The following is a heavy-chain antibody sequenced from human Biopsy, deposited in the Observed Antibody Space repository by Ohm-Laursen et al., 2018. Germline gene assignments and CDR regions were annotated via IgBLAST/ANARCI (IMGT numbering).Heavy chain of an antibody. CDR2: VFHSGIT. D-gene: IGHD6-13*01. V-gene: IGHV4-39*01. CDR1: GGSVSSNVHY. CDR3: ARHPAGFWFDP. J-gene: IGHJ5*02. Sequence: SETLSLTCTVSGGSVSSNVHYWARIRQPPGKGLECIGTVFHSGITFYNPSLKSRVTISIDTSKNHFSLNLSSVTAADTAVYYCARHPAGFWFDPWGQGTLVTVSS.